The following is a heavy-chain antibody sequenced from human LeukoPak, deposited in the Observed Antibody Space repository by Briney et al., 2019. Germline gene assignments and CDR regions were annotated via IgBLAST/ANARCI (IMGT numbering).Heavy chain of an antibody. D-gene: IGHD2-2*01. V-gene: IGHV3-7*01. J-gene: IGHJ4*02. CDR1: GFTFSSYW. Sequence: PGGSLRLSXAASGFTFSSYWMSWVRQAPGKGLEWVANIKQDGSEKYYVDSVKGRFTISRDNAKNSLYLQMNSLRAEDTAVYYCARVDLDCSSTSCYDNGFDYWGQGTLVTVSS. CDR3: ARVDLDCSSTSCYDNGFDY. CDR2: IKQDGSEK.